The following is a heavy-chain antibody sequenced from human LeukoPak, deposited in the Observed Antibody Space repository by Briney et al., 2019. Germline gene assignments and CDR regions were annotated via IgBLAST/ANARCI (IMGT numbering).Heavy chain of an antibody. Sequence: SVKVSCKASGGTLSSYAISWVRQAPGQGLEWMGGIIPIFGTANYAQKFQGRVTITTDESTSTAYMELSSLRSEDTAVYYCATSPGYSSRTWFDPWGQGTLVTVSS. V-gene: IGHV1-69*05. D-gene: IGHD6-13*01. CDR1: GGTLSSYA. CDR3: ATSPGYSSRTWFDP. CDR2: IIPIFGTA. J-gene: IGHJ5*02.